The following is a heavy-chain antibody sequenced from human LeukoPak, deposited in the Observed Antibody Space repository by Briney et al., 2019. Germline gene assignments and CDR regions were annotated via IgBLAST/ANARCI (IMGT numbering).Heavy chain of an antibody. CDR1: GGSISTYY. J-gene: IGHJ4*02. V-gene: IGHV4-59*01. CDR3: ARNGYYDSYFEY. CDR2: VDYGGNT. D-gene: IGHD3-22*01. Sequence: SETLSLTCTVSGGSISTYYWAWIRQPPGKGLEWIGYVDYGGNTDYNPSLKSRVTISVDMSKNQFSLILSSVTAADTAVYYCARNGYYDSYFEYWGRGILVTVSS.